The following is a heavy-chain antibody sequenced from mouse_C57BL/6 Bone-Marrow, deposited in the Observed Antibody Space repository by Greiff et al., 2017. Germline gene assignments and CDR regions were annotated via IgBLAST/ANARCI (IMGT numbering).Heavy chain of an antibody. CDR1: GYTFTSYT. V-gene: IGHV1-4*01. Sequence: QVQLKESGAELARPGASVKMSCKASGYTFTSYTMHWVKQRPGQGLEWIGYINPSSGYTKYNQKFKDKATLTADKSSSTAYMQLSSLTSEDSAVYYCARSKVYYGNYYFDYWGQGTTLTVSS. J-gene: IGHJ2*01. CDR3: ARSKVYYGNYYFDY. CDR2: INPSSGYT. D-gene: IGHD2-1*01.